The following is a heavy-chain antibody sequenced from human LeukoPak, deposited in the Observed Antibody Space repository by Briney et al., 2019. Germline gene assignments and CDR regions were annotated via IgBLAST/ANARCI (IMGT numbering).Heavy chain of an antibody. D-gene: IGHD1-14*01. CDR1: GYTFTSYD. J-gene: IGHJ6*02. CDR2: MNPNNGNT. Sequence: ASVKVSCKASGYTFTSYDINWVRQATGQGLEWMGWMNPNNGNTGYAQKFQGRVTMTRNTSISTAYMELSSLRSEDTAVYYCARGTGRALYYGMDVWGQGTTVTVSS. V-gene: IGHV1-8*01. CDR3: ARGTGRALYYGMDV.